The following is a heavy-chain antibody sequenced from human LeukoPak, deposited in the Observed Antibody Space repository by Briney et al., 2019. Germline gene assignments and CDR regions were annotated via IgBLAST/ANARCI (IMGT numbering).Heavy chain of an antibody. CDR2: IYTSGST. Sequence: SETLSLTCTVSGGSMSSGSYYWSWIRQPAGKGLEWIGRIYTSGSTNYNPSLKSRVTISVDTSKNQFSLKLSSLTAADKALYYCARNLPYYYHYMDVWGKGTTVTVSS. V-gene: IGHV4-61*02. J-gene: IGHJ6*03. CDR1: GGSMSSGSYY. CDR3: ARNLPYYYHYMDV.